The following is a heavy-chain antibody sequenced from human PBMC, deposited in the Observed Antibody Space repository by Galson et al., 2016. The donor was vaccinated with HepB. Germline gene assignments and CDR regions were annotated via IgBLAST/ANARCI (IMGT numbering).Heavy chain of an antibody. D-gene: IGHD5/OR15-5a*01. CDR3: ARGDIVSTPGRFFDY. J-gene: IGHJ4*02. CDR1: GFTFSTYG. CDR2: ISYDGDTK. Sequence: SLRLSCAASGFTFSTYGMHWVRQAPGKGLEWVAVISYDGDTKYHADSVKGRFTISRDNSKNTVSLEMNSLRAEDTAIYYCARGDIVSTPGRFFDYWGQGTLVTVSS. V-gene: IGHV3-30*03.